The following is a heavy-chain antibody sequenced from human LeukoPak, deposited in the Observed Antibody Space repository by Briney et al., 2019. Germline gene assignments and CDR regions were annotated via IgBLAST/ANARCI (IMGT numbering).Heavy chain of an antibody. CDR1: GYTFTSYY. J-gene: IGHJ4*02. Sequence: ASVKVSCKASGYTFTSYYLHWVRQAPGQGLEWMGWINPNSGGTDYAQNFQGGVTMTWDTSISTAYMELSSLRSDDTAVYYCAQTSPKGGFYPAYWGQGTLVTVSS. CDR2: INPNSGGT. D-gene: IGHD2/OR15-2a*01. CDR3: AQTSPKGGFYPAY. V-gene: IGHV1-2*02.